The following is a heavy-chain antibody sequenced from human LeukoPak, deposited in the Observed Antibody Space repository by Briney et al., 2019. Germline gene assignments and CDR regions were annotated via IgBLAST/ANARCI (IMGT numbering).Heavy chain of an antibody. J-gene: IGHJ4*02. Sequence: ASVKVSCKASGYTCTGYYMHWVRQAPGQGLEWMGWINPNSGGTNYAQKFQGRVTMTRDTSISTAYMELSRLRSDDTAVYYCARGSHIVVVTALYWGQGTLVTVSS. CDR2: INPNSGGT. CDR1: GYTCTGYY. CDR3: ARGSHIVVVTALY. V-gene: IGHV1-2*02. D-gene: IGHD2-21*02.